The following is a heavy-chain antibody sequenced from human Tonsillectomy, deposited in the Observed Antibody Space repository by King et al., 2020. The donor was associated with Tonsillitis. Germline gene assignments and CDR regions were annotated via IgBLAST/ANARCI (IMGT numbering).Heavy chain of an antibody. V-gene: IGHV3-9*01. J-gene: IGHJ6*03. CDR3: AKDMGGSYLDSYMDV. CDR1: GFTFDDYG. CDR2: ISWNSGRI. Sequence: VQLVESGGGLVQPGRSLRLSCAASGFTFDDYGMHWVRQAPGKGLEWVSGISWNSGRIGYADSVKGRFTISRDNAKNSLYLQMNSLRAEDTALYYCAKDMGGSYLDSYMDVWGKGTTVTVSS. D-gene: IGHD1-26*01.